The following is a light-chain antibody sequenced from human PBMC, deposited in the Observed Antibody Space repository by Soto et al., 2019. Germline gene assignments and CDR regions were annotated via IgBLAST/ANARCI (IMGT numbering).Light chain of an antibody. V-gene: IGKV3-20*01. CDR3: QHYINSPLT. CDR1: QNVGTN. J-gene: IGKJ4*01. Sequence: EIVLTQSPGTLSLSPGERATLSCRASQNVGTNLAWYQQKPGQAPRLLIYGASSRAIGIPDRFSGSGSGTDFTVSISRLEPEDFAVYYCQHYINSPLTFGGGTKVEIK. CDR2: GAS.